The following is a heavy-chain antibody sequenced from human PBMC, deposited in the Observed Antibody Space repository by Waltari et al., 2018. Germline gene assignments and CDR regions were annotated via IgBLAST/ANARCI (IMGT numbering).Heavy chain of an antibody. CDR2: IYSGGSST. Sequence: EVQLLESGGGLVQPGGSLRLSCAASGFTFSSYAMSWVRQAPGKGLEWVSVIYSGGSSTYYADSVKGRFTISRDNSKNTLYLQMNSLRAEDTAVYYCAKAVRKGYGPFDYWGQGTLVTVSS. CDR3: AKAVRKGYGPFDY. CDR1: GFTFSSYA. D-gene: IGHD5-12*01. V-gene: IGHV3-23*03. J-gene: IGHJ4*02.